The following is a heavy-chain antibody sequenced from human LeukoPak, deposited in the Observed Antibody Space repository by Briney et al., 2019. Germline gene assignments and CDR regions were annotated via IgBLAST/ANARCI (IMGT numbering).Heavy chain of an antibody. V-gene: IGHV1-2*02. Sequence: ASLKVSCKASGCTFTGYYMHWVRQAPGQGLEWMGWINPNSGGTNYAQKFQGRVTMTRDTSISTAYMELSRLRSDDTANYYCARGHCSGGICYDWYFDLWGRGTLVTVSS. CDR3: ARGHCSGGICYDWYFDL. CDR1: GCTFTGYY. D-gene: IGHD2-15*01. CDR2: INPNSGGT. J-gene: IGHJ2*01.